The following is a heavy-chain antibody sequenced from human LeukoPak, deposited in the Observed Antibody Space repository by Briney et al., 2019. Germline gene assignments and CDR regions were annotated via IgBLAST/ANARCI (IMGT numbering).Heavy chain of an antibody. CDR2: IKQDGSEK. CDR3: ARDLFTFGGNSFDY. D-gene: IGHD3-16*01. CDR1: GFTFTSYW. Sequence: GGSLRLSCAASGFTFTSYWMTWVHQAPGKGLEWVANIKQDGSEKYFVDSMRGRFTISRDNAKSSLYLQMNSLRAEDTAVYFCARDLFTFGGNSFDYWGQGTLVTVSS. J-gene: IGHJ4*02. V-gene: IGHV3-7*04.